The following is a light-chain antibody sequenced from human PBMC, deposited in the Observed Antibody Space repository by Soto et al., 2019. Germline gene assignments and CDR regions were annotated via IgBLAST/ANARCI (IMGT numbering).Light chain of an antibody. CDR1: SSNIGTNA. CDR3: CSYTTSNTRQIV. Sequence: QSVLTQPPSASWTPGQRVTISFSGGSSNIGTNAVNWYQQLPGTAPKLLIYNNNQRPSGVSNRFSGSKSGNTASLTISGLQAEDEADYYCCSYTTSNTRQIVFGTGTKVTVL. V-gene: IGLV1-44*01. CDR2: NNN. J-gene: IGLJ1*01.